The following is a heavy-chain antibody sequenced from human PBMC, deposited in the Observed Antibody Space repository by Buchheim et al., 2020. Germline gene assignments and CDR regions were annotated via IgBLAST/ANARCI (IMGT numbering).Heavy chain of an antibody. J-gene: IGHJ4*02. CDR2: ISSSSSTI. CDR3: ARMYYDILTGSNPHFDY. D-gene: IGHD3-9*01. V-gene: IGHV3-48*01. Sequence: EVQLVESGGGLVQPGGSLRLSCAASGFTFSSYSMNWVRQAPGKGLEWVSYISSSSSTIYYADSVKGRFTISRDNAKNSLYLQMNSLRAEDTAVYYCARMYYDILTGSNPHFDYWGQGTL. CDR1: GFTFSSYS.